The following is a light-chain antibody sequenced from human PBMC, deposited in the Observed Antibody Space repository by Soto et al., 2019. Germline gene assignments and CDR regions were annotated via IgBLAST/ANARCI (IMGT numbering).Light chain of an antibody. CDR2: RDY. J-gene: IGLJ2*01. CDR1: PSNIGSNT. Sequence: QSVLTQPPSASGTPGQRVTISCSGSPSNIGSNTVSWYQQFSGSAPRLIMYRDYRRPSGVPDRFSGSKFGTSASLAISGLQSEDEAIFYCAAWDDSLSGHVVFGGGTKLTVL. CDR3: AAWDDSLSGHVV. V-gene: IGLV1-44*01.